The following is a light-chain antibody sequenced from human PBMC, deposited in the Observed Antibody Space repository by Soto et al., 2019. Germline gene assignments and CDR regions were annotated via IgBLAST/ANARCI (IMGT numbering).Light chain of an antibody. CDR3: QKFNTAPLT. Sequence: DIQMTQSPSSLSASVGDRVTITCRASQDISVYLAWYQQKPAKVPKLLIYSASTLQSGVPSRFSGSGSGTEFTLTISSLQPEDVATYYCQKFNTAPLTFGQGTRLEIK. CDR2: SAS. CDR1: QDISVY. V-gene: IGKV1-27*01. J-gene: IGKJ5*01.